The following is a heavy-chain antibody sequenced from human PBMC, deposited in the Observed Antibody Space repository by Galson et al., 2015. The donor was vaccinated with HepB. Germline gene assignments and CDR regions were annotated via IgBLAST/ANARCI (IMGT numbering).Heavy chain of an antibody. CDR2: ISSSSGTI. J-gene: IGHJ4*02. CDR3: ARFQRLSFDY. V-gene: IGHV3-48*04. D-gene: IGHD2-21*01. Sequence: SLRLSCAASGFTSSSYSMSWARQAPGKGLEWVSYISSSSGTIDYADSVKGQFTISRDNAKNSLYLQMNSLRAEDTAVYYCARFQRLSFDYWGQGTLVTVSS. CDR1: GFTSSSYS.